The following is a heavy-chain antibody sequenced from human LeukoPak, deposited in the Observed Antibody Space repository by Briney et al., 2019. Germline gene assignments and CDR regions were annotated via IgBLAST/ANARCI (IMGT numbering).Heavy chain of an antibody. CDR1: GFTFSSSW. J-gene: IGHJ4*02. CDR2: IKEDGREK. D-gene: IGHD3-10*01. V-gene: IGHV3-7*01. Sequence: GGSLRLSCATSGFTFSSSWMSWVRQAPGKGLECVANIKEDGREKYYVDSVKGRFTISRDNAKNSLYLQMSSLRAEDTAVYYCARGGRPDYWGQGTLVTVTS. CDR3: ARGGRPDY.